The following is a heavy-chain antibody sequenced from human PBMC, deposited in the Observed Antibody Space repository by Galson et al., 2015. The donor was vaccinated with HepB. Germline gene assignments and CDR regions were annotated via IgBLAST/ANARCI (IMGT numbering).Heavy chain of an antibody. V-gene: IGHV1-2*02. CDR2: LNPNSGGT. J-gene: IGHJ4*02. CDR3: ARRVLTGFEDY. CDR1: GYTFTGSY. D-gene: IGHD3-9*01. Sequence: CKASGYTFTGSYMHWVRQAPGQGLEWMGWLNPNSGGTNYAQKFQGRVTMTRDTSISTAYMELSRLRSDDTAVYYCARRVLTGFEDYWGQGTLVTVSS.